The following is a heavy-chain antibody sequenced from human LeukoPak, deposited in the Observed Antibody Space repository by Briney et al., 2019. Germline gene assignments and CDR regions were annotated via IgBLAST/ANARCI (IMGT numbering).Heavy chain of an antibody. CDR3: ARSFYDILIGYYQYFDY. J-gene: IGHJ4*02. Sequence: GGSPRLSCVASGLSVSSNYMSWVRQAPGKGLEWVSVIYRDGSSYYAESVKGRFTISRDNSKNTLYIQMNSLRAEDTAVYYCARSFYDILIGYYQYFDYWGQGTLVTVSS. D-gene: IGHD3-9*01. CDR2: IYRDGSS. V-gene: IGHV3-66*01. CDR1: GLSVSSNY.